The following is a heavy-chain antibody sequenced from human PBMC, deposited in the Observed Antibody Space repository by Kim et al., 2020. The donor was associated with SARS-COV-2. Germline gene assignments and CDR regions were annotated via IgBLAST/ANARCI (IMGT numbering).Heavy chain of an antibody. CDR3: AKAPTPAAAGTLDY. Sequence: AESVTGRFTISRDNSKNTLYLQMNSLRAEDTAVYYCAKAPTPAAAGTLDYWGQGTLVTVSS. V-gene: IGHV3-30*02. D-gene: IGHD6-13*01. J-gene: IGHJ4*02.